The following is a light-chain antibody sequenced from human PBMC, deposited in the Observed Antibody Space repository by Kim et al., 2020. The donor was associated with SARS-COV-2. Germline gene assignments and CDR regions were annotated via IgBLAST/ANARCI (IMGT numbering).Light chain of an antibody. Sequence: SATLPCSVSQSVSSSYLAWYQQKPGQAPRRLIYGASSRATGIPDRFSGSGSGTDFTLPISRLEPEDFAVYYCQQYGSSWWTFGQGTKVDIK. V-gene: IGKV3-20*01. J-gene: IGKJ1*01. CDR2: GAS. CDR1: QSVSSSY. CDR3: QQYGSSWWT.